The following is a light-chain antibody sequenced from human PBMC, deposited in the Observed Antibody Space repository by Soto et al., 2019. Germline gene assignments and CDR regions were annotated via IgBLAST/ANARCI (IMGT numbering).Light chain of an antibody. CDR1: QPINTY. Sequence: EVLLTQSPATLSFTPGESATLSCRASQPINTYLGWYQQKSGPSPRLLIYDASNRAADIPARFSASGFGTDFTLTISSLKPEDFGTYYCHHRSNWPPEDTFGQGTKLEI. CDR2: DAS. V-gene: IGKV3-11*01. J-gene: IGKJ2*01. CDR3: HHRSNWPPEDT.